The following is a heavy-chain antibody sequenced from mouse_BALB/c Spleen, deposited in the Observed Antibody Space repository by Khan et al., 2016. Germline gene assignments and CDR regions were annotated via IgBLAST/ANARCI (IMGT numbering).Heavy chain of an antibody. Sequence: QVQLQQSGTELPRPGASVKLSCKAPGYTFTDYYLHWVKQRTGQGLEWIGEIFPGSGITYYNEKFKGKASLTADTSSSTAYMQLSSLTSEDSAVXFCARSYYGYFAMDYWGHGASVTVSS. CDR1: GYTFTDYY. CDR2: IFPGSGIT. D-gene: IGHD1-2*01. CDR3: ARSYYGYFAMDY. J-gene: IGHJ4*01. V-gene: IGHV1-77*01.